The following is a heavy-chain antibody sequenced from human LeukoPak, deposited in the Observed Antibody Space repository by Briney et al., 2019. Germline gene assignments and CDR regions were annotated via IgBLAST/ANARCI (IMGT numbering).Heavy chain of an antibody. D-gene: IGHD1-26*01. CDR3: ARDSGSPLDAFDI. J-gene: IGHJ3*02. CDR2: ISGSGGST. Sequence: GGSLRLSCAASGFTFSSYAMSWVRQAPGKGLEWVSAISGSGGSTYYADSVKGRFTISRDNSKNTLYLQMNSLRAEDTAVYYCARDSGSPLDAFDIWGQGTMVTVSS. CDR1: GFTFSSYA. V-gene: IGHV3-23*01.